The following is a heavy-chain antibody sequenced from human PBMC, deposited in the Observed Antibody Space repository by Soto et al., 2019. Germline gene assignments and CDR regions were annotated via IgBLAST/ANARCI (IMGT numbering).Heavy chain of an antibody. J-gene: IGHJ6*02. D-gene: IGHD3-10*01. V-gene: IGHV3-23*01. Sequence: GESLKISCAASGFTFSSYAMSWVRQAPGKGLEWVSAISGSGGSTYYADSVKGRFTISRDNSKNTLYLQMNSLRAEDTAVYYCAKKGWFGETNYYGMDVWGQGTTVTVSS. CDR2: ISGSGGST. CDR1: GFTFSSYA. CDR3: AKKGWFGETNYYGMDV.